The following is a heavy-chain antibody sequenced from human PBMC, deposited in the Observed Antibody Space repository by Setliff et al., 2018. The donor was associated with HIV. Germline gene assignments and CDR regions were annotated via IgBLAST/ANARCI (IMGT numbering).Heavy chain of an antibody. Sequence: ASVKVSCKASGYSFASYDITWVRQAPGQGLEWMGCISPYNGNTNYAQKLQGRVTMTTDTSTSTAYMELRSLGSDDAAVYYCARANDDILTAFEGEWDNWGQGTLVTVSS. CDR3: ARANDDILTAFEGEWDN. CDR2: ISPYNGNT. J-gene: IGHJ4*01. CDR1: GYSFASYD. D-gene: IGHD3-9*01. V-gene: IGHV1-18*01.